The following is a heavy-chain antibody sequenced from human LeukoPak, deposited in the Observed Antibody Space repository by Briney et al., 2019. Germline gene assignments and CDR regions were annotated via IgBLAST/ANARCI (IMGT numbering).Heavy chain of an antibody. CDR3: ARGDCGGDCYAFDI. J-gene: IGHJ3*02. CDR2: IWYDGSNK. V-gene: IGHV3-33*01. D-gene: IGHD2-21*02. Sequence: PGGSLRLSCAASGFTFSSYGMHWVRQAPDKGLEWVAVIWYDGSNKYYADSGKGRFTISRDNSKNTLFLQMNSLRAEDTAVYYCARGDCGGDCYAFDIWGQGTRVTVSS. CDR1: GFTFSSYG.